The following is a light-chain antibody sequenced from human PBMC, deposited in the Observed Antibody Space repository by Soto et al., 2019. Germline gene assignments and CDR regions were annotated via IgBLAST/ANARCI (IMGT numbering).Light chain of an antibody. CDR1: GSDVGGYNY. CDR3: CSYAGSYTYV. CDR2: EVS. Sequence: QSVLTQPASVSGSPEQSITISCTGTGSDVGGYNYVSWYQQHPGKAPKLMIYEVSNRPSGVSNRFSGSKSGNTASLTISGLQAEDEADYYCCSYAGSYTYVFGTGTKVTVL. J-gene: IGLJ1*01. V-gene: IGLV2-14*01.